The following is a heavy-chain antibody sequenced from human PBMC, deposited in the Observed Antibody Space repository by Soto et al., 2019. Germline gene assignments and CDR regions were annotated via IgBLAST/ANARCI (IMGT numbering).Heavy chain of an antibody. V-gene: IGHV3-30*18. J-gene: IGHJ4*02. CDR2: ISYDGSNK. CDR3: AKVLAYDSSGPSAYYFDY. D-gene: IGHD3-22*01. CDR1: GFTFSSYG. Sequence: GGSLRLSCAASGFTFSSYGMHWVRQAPGKGLEWVAVISYDGSNKSYADSVKGRFTISRDNSKNTLYLQMNSLRAEDTAVYYCAKVLAYDSSGPSAYYFDYWGQGTLVTVSS.